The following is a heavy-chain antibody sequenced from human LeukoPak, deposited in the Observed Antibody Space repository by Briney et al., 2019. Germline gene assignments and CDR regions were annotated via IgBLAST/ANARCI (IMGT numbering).Heavy chain of an antibody. CDR1: GGSITSSGFY. CDR3: ARHLYGDYLNAFDI. D-gene: IGHD3-22*01. Sequence: ASETLSLTCTVSGGSITSSGFYWAWIRQPPGKGLEWIGSSYYDGSTYYNPSLKSRVTISVDTSKRQLSLKLRSVTAAHTAVYYCARHLYGDYLNAFDIWGHGTMVTVSS. CDR2: SYYDGST. V-gene: IGHV4-39*01. J-gene: IGHJ3*02.